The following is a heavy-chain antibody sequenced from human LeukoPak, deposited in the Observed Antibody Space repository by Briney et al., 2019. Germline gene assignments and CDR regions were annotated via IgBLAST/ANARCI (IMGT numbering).Heavy chain of an antibody. D-gene: IGHD3-22*01. CDR2: ISGSGGST. V-gene: IGHV3-23*01. CDR1: GFTFSSYA. J-gene: IGHJ3*02. Sequence: GGSLRPSCAASGFTFSSYAMSSVRQAPGKGLEWVSAISGSGGSTYYADSVKGRFHISRDNSKNTLYLQMNSLRAEDTAVYYCAKTYYYDSSGYPDAFDIWGQGTMVTVSS. CDR3: AKTYYYDSSGYPDAFDI.